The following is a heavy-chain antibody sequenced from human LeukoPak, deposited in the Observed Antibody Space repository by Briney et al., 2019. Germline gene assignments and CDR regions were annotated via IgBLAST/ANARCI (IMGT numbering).Heavy chain of an antibody. Sequence: GASVKVSCKASGYTFPGYYMHWVRQAPGQGLEWMGWINPNSGGTNYAQKFQGRVTMTRDTSISTAYMELSRLRSDDTAVYYCARGGPFLLLWFGELLHNWFDPWGQGTLVTVSS. CDR1: GYTFPGYY. CDR3: ARGGPFLLLWFGELLHNWFDP. V-gene: IGHV1-2*02. D-gene: IGHD3-10*01. J-gene: IGHJ5*02. CDR2: INPNSGGT.